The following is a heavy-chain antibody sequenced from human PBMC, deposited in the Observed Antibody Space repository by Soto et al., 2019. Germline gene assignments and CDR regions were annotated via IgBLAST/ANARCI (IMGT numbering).Heavy chain of an antibody. CDR2: ASASGSGT. D-gene: IGHD6-19*01. V-gene: IGHV3-23*01. Sequence: EVQLLESGGGSVHPGESLRLSCAASGFTFSDFAMAWVRQAPGKGLEWVSSASASGSGTYYADSVKGRFTISRDNSKNTLYLQMNSLRVDDTAVYYCGKERRGSGWSVCNFWGQGTLVTVSS. J-gene: IGHJ4*02. CDR3: GKERRGSGWSVCNF. CDR1: GFTFSDFA.